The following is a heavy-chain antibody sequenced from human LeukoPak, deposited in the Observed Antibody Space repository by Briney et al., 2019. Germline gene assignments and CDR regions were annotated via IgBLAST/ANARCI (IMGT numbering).Heavy chain of an antibody. CDR1: DGSFSGYY. V-gene: IGHV4-34*01. CDR3: ARHYYDSTGYYYFDY. J-gene: IGHJ4*02. CDR2: INHSGST. D-gene: IGHD3-22*01. Sequence: SETLSLTCAVYDGSFSGYYWSWIRQPPGKGLEWIGEINHSGSTNYNPSLKSRVTISVDTSKNQFSLKLSSVTAADTAVYYCARHYYDSTGYYYFDYWGQGTLVTVSS.